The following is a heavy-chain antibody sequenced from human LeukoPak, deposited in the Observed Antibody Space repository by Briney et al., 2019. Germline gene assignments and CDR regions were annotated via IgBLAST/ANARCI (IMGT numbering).Heavy chain of an antibody. V-gene: IGHV3-7*03. CDR1: GLNFNSRW. Sequence: PGGSLRLSCVASGLNFNSRWMDWVRRAPGQGLEWVASIKEDGSETHYVDSVRGRFTISRDNDKNSLYLQMNNLRAEDTAMYYCARDSGWWRFDFWGQGALVTVSS. J-gene: IGHJ4*02. CDR3: ARDSGWWRFDF. CDR2: IKEDGSET. D-gene: IGHD6-13*01.